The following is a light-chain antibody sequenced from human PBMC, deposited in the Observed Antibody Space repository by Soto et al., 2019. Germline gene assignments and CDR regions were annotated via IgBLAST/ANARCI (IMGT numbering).Light chain of an antibody. Sequence: DIQMTQSPTTLSASVGDRVTITCRASQTINSWLAWYQQKPGKAPNLLIYKASSLESGVPSRFXGSGSGTXXXXXXXXXXPDDFAIYYCQQYNSYSSGTFGQGTKVEIK. CDR1: QTINSW. CDR2: KAS. CDR3: QQYNSYSSGT. V-gene: IGKV1-5*03. J-gene: IGKJ1*01.